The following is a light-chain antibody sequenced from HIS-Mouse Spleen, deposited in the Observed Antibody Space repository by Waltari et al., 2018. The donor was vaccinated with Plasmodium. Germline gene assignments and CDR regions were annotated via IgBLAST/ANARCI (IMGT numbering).Light chain of an antibody. V-gene: IGLV3-19*01. J-gene: IGLJ2*01. CDR1: SLRSYY. Sequence: SSELTQDPAVSVALGQTVRITCQGDSLRSYYASWYQQKPGQAPVLGIYGKNNRPSGVPDRFSGSSAGNTASLTITGAQAEDEADYYCNSRDSRGTHGVFGGGTKLTVL. CDR2: GKN. CDR3: NSRDSRGTHGV.